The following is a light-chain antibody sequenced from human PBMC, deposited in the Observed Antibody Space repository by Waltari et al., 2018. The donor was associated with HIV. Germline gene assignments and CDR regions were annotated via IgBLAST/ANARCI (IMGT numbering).Light chain of an antibody. J-gene: IGLJ2*01. CDR1: SGHSSYI. CDR3: ETWDSNTRL. CDR2: LEGSGNY. V-gene: IGLV4-60*03. Sequence: QPVLTQSSSASASLGSSVKLTCTLSSGHSSYIIAWHQQQPGKGPRYLMKLEGSGNYNKGSGGPDRFSGSSSVADRYLTISNLQSEDEADYYCETWDSNTRLFGGGTKLTVL.